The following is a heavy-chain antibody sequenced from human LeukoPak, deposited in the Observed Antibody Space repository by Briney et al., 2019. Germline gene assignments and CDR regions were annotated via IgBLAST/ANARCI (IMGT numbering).Heavy chain of an antibody. CDR1: GYTFTGYY. D-gene: IGHD5-18*01. J-gene: IGHJ5*02. CDR3: ARDTADHYNWLDP. CDR2: INPDSGGT. Sequence: ASVKVSCKASGYTFTGYYIHWVRQAPGQGLEWMGWINPDSGGTNYAQKFQGRVTMTRGTSITTAYMELSRLTSDDTAVYYCARDTADHYNWLDPWGQGTLVTVSS. V-gene: IGHV1-2*02.